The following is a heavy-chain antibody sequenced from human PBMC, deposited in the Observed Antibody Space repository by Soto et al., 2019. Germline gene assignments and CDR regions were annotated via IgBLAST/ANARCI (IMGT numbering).Heavy chain of an antibody. CDR1: GFTFSSYG. J-gene: IGHJ6*03. CDR3: ARDYGGTVTIYYYLDV. Sequence: GGSLRLSCAASGFTFSSYGMHWVRQTPGKGLEWVAVIWYDGSNKYYADSVKGRFTISRDNSKNTLYLQMNSLRAEDTAVYYCARDYGGTVTIYYYLDVWGKGTTVTVSS. CDR2: IWYDGSNK. D-gene: IGHD4-17*01. V-gene: IGHV3-33*01.